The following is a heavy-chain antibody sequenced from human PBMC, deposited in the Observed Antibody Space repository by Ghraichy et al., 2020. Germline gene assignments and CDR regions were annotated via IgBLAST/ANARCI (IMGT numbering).Heavy chain of an antibody. D-gene: IGHD6-19*01. Sequence: SQTLSLTCTVSGGSVRIAPYYWSWIRQSPGRGLEYIGYIHYSGSTNYNPSLKSRVTISVDTSKNQVSLKLTSVTAADTALYYCARDQGYSSGYYLDSWGQGTLVTVSS. CDR3: ARDQGYSSGYYLDS. V-gene: IGHV4-61*01. J-gene: IGHJ4*02. CDR1: GGSVRIAPYY. CDR2: IHYSGST.